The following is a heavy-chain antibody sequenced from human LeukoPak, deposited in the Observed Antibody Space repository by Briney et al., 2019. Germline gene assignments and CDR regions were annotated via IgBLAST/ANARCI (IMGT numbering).Heavy chain of an antibody. CDR1: GGSVSSGSYY. CDR3: AHRPSSPYGYGDYFDY. V-gene: IGHV2-5*08. J-gene: IGHJ4*02. D-gene: IGHD5-18*01. CDR2: IYWDDDK. Sequence: TLSLTCTVSGGSVSSGSYYWSWIRQPPGKALEWLALIYWDDDKRYSPSLKSRLTITKDTSKNQVVLTMTNMDPVDTATYYCAHRPSSPYGYGDYFDYWGQGTLVTVSS.